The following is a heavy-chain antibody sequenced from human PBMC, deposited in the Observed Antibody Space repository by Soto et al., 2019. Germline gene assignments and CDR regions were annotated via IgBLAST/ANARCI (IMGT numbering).Heavy chain of an antibody. CDR1: GGSISSYY. D-gene: IGHD2-15*01. J-gene: IGHJ4*02. Sequence: SETLSLTCTVSGGSISSYYWSWIRQPPGKGLEWIGYIYYSGSTNYNPSLKSRVTISVDTSKNQFSLKLSSVTAADTAVYYCARTGLNCSGGSCFWFDYWGQGTLVTAPQ. CDR3: ARTGLNCSGGSCFWFDY. CDR2: IYYSGST. V-gene: IGHV4-59*01.